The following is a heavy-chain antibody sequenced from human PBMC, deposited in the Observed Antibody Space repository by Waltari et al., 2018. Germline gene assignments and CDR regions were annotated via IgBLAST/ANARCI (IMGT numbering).Heavy chain of an antibody. CDR3: ARHQDWVVVSATWFDP. Sequence: QLRLQESGPGLVKPSDTLSLTCTVSGGSISSPNDYCGWIRQPPGKGLEWIGSIYSSGNTYYNPSLKSRVTMSADTSKNQFSLKLSSVTAADTAVYYCARHQDWVVVSATWFDPWGQGTLVTVSS. D-gene: IGHD2-21*02. J-gene: IGHJ5*02. CDR2: IYSSGNT. CDR1: GGSISSPNDY. V-gene: IGHV4-39*01.